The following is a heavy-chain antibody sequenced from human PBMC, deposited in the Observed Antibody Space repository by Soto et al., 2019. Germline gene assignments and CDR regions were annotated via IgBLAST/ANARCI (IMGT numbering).Heavy chain of an antibody. Sequence: QVQLQESGPGLVKTSETLSLTCTVSGGFISGGYYWTWIRQHPRKGLEWIGYIYYTGSTYYNPSLKSRITISVDTSKNQFSLRLSSVTAADTALYYCARLGGVDGALWFDYWGQGTLVTVSS. J-gene: IGHJ4*02. CDR3: ARLGGVDGALWFDY. V-gene: IGHV4-31*03. D-gene: IGHD1-26*01. CDR2: IYYTGST. CDR1: GGFISGGYY.